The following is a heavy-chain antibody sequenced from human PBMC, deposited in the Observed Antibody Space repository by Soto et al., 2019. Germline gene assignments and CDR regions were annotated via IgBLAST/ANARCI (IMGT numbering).Heavy chain of an antibody. D-gene: IGHD6-6*01. CDR2: INGGAGDT. V-gene: IGHV1-3*01. CDR3: ARSPSRMAAETQLDP. J-gene: IGHJ5*02. Sequence: QVQLVQSGAEVRKPGASVKISCKASGYIFTSYAIHWLRQAPGQRLEWMGCINGGAGDTRYSVNFQGRVTFTRDTAATTAFMDLSSLSSADTAIYYCARSPSRMAAETQLDPWGQGTLVSVSS. CDR1: GYIFTSYA.